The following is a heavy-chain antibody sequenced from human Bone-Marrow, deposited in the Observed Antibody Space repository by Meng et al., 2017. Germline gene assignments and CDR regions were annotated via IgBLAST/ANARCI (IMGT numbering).Heavy chain of an antibody. CDR3: AKDRVPDGIWSIDY. J-gene: IGHJ4*02. V-gene: IGHV3-23*01. CDR1: GFAFSSYT. Sequence: SCVGSGFAFSSYTMSWVRQAPGKGLEWVSGISVNGDRAYYAVSVKGRFTISRDNSKNTLYVQMNSLRAEDTAVYYCAKDRVPDGIWSIDYWGQGTLVTVSS. D-gene: IGHD1-14*01. CDR2: ISVNGDRA.